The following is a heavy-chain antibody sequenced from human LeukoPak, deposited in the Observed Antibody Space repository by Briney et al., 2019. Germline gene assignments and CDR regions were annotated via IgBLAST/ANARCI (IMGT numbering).Heavy chain of an antibody. CDR2: IYASGST. Sequence: SETLSLTCTVSGGSMNNYYWSWVRQPAGKGLEWIGRIYASGSTNYNPSLKSRVTISVDTSKNQFSLKLSSVTAADTAVYYCARETAGIAAADDYYMDVWGKGTTVTISS. CDR3: ARETAGIAAADDYYMDV. D-gene: IGHD6-13*01. V-gene: IGHV4-4*07. CDR1: GGSMNNYY. J-gene: IGHJ6*03.